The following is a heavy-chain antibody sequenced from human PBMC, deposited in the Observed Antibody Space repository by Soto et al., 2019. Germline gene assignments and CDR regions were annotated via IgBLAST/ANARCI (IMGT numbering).Heavy chain of an antibody. Sequence: PGGSLRLSCAASGFTFSSYGMHWVRQVPGKGLEWMGSIYPGDSDTTYSPSIQGQVTISADKSSTTVYLQWNTLKASDTAMYYCAKTDGYEVEYWGQGTQVTVSS. D-gene: IGHD5-18*01. CDR3: AKTDGYEVEY. CDR1: GFTFSSYG. CDR2: IYPGDSDT. V-gene: IGHV5-51*01. J-gene: IGHJ4*02.